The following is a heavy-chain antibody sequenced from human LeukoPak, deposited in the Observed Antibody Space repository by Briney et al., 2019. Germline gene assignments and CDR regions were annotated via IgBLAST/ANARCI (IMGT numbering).Heavy chain of an antibody. J-gene: IGHJ6*02. Sequence: AGCLRLSCAASAFTFISYATSWVLQVAGEGPGWVSATRGIGGSTYYADSVKGRFTISRDNSTNTLYLQMNSLRAEDTAVYYCAKDLYYGSGSYYQPYYYYGMDVWGQGTTVTVS. CDR3: AKDLYYGSGSYYQPYYYYGMDV. D-gene: IGHD3-10*01. CDR1: AFTFISYA. CDR2: TRGIGGST. V-gene: IGHV3-23*01.